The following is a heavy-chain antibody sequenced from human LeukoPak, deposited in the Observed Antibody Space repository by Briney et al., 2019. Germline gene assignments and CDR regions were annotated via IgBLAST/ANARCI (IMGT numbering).Heavy chain of an antibody. CDR1: GGSFRGYY. V-gene: IGHV4-34*01. Sequence: SETLSLTCAVYGGSFRGYYWSWIRQPPGKGLDWIGEINHSGGTNYNPSLKSRVTISVDTSKNQFSLKLSSVTAADTAVYYCALHSSSALFDYWGQGTLVTVSS. CDR2: INHSGGT. D-gene: IGHD6-6*01. J-gene: IGHJ4*02. CDR3: ALHSSSALFDY.